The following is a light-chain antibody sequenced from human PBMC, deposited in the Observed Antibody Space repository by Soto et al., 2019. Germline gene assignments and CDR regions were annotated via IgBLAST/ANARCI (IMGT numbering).Light chain of an antibody. CDR2: DAS. CDR1: QSVSGK. CDR3: QPSNNWQWT. J-gene: IGKJ1*01. V-gene: IGKV3-15*01. Sequence: EVLMTQSPATLSVSPGERATLSCRASQSVSGKLAWYQQKPGQAPRLLIYDASTRATGIPARFSGSGSGTEFTLTISSLQYEDFEVYYCQPSNNWQWTLGQGTKVDIK.